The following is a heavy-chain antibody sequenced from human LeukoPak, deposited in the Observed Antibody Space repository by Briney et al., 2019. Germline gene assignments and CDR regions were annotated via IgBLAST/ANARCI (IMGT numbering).Heavy chain of an antibody. J-gene: IGHJ3*02. CDR1: GRSLSGYY. CDR3: ARVDTAMVNDAFDI. Sequence: SETLSLTCAVYGRSLSGYYWSWIRQPPGKGLEWIGEINHSGSTNYNPSLKSRVTISVDTSKNQFSLKLSSVTAADTAVYYCARVDTAMVNDAFDIWGQGTMVTVSS. D-gene: IGHD5-18*01. V-gene: IGHV4-34*01. CDR2: INHSGST.